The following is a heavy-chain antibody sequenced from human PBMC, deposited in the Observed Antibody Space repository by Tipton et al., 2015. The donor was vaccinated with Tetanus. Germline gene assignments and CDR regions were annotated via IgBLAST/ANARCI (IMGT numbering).Heavy chain of an antibody. D-gene: IGHD3-10*01. J-gene: IGHJ6*02. CDR2: IWYDGSNK. CDR3: AREFMVRARGVGMDV. Sequence: SLRLSCAASGFTFSSYGMHWVRQAPGKGLEWVAVIWYDGSNKYYADSVKGRFTISRDNSKNTLYLQMNSLRGEDTAVYYCAREFMVRARGVGMDVWGQGTTVTVSS. CDR1: GFTFSSYG. V-gene: IGHV3-33*01.